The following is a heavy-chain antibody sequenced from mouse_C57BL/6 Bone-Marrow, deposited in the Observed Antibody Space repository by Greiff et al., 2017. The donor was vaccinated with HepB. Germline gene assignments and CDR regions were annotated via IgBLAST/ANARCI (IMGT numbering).Heavy chain of an antibody. Sequence: QVQLKESGAELVRPGTSVKMSCKASGYTFTNYWIGWAKQRPGHGLEWIGDIYPGGGYTNYNEKFKGKATLTADKSSSTAYMQFSSLTSEDSAIYYCARWWDYDAMDYWGQGTSVTVSS. V-gene: IGHV1-63*01. CDR2: IYPGGGYT. CDR3: ARWWDYDAMDY. J-gene: IGHJ4*01. CDR1: GYTFTNYW. D-gene: IGHD1-1*02.